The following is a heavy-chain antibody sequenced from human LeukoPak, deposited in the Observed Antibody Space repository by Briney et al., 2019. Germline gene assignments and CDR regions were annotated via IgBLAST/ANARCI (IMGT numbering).Heavy chain of an antibody. J-gene: IGHJ3*02. CDR2: ISAYNGNT. Sequence: ASVKVSCKASGYTFTSYGISWVRQAPGQGLERMGWISAYNGNTNYAQKLQGRVTMTTDTSTSTAYMELRSLRSDDTAVYYCARVLHGDYEFGAFDIWGQGTMVTVSS. CDR1: GYTFTSYG. CDR3: ARVLHGDYEFGAFDI. V-gene: IGHV1-18*01. D-gene: IGHD4-17*01.